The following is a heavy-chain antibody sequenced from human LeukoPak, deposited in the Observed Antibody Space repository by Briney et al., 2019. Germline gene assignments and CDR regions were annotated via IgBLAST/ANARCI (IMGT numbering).Heavy chain of an antibody. CDR3: AKDLGRYVVRISMVRGPPPYEN. V-gene: IGHV3-23*01. CDR2: ISGSSGST. D-gene: IGHD3-10*01. J-gene: IGHJ4*02. CDR1: GFTFSSYG. Sequence: PGGSLRLSCAASGFTFSSYGMSWVRQAPGKGLEWVSTISGSSGSTYYADSVKGRFTISRDNSKNTLSLQMNSLRAEDTAVYYCAKDLGRYVVRISMVRGPPPYENWFQGTLVTVSS.